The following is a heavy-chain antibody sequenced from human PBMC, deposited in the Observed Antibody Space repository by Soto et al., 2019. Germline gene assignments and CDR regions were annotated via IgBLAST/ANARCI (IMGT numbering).Heavy chain of an antibody. CDR2: ISWRSGDI. D-gene: IGHD1-26*01. CDR1: GFTFDDYA. Sequence: EAQLVESGGGLAQPGSSLRLSCAASGFTFDDYAMHWVRLAPGKGLEWVSGISWRSGDITYADSVRGRFTISRDNANSTLYLQMNSLRLXXXXXXXXXXXXXVGATLWKDXFDXWGXXT. V-gene: IGHV3-9*01. J-gene: IGHJ3*02. CDR3: XXXXXVGATLWKDXFDX.